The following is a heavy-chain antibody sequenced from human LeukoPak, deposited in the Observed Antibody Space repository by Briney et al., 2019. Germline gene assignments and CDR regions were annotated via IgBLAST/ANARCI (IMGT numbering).Heavy chain of an antibody. D-gene: IGHD3-22*01. V-gene: IGHV1-18*01. CDR2: ISAYNGNT. J-gene: IGHJ5*02. CDR3: ARLRQGGYYDSSGYYSPRWFDP. CDR1: GYTFTSYG. Sequence: ASVKVSCKASGYTFTSYGISWVRQAPGQGLEWMGWISAYNGNTNYAQKLQGRVTMTTDTSTSTAYMELRSLRSDDTAVYYCARLRQGGYYDSSGYYSPRWFDPWGQGTLVTVSS.